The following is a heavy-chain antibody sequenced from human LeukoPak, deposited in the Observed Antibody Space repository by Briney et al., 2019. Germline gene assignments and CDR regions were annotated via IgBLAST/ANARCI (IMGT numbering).Heavy chain of an antibody. V-gene: IGHV3-30*02. CDR2: IRYDGSNK. Sequence: GGSLRLSCAASGFTFSSYGMHWVRQAPGKGLEWVAFIRYDGSNKYYADSVKGRFTISRGNSKNTLYLQMNSLRAEDTAVYYCARWGGYDFWSGYYTGHGPFDYWGQGTLVTVSS. D-gene: IGHD3-3*01. CDR1: GFTFSSYG. J-gene: IGHJ4*02. CDR3: ARWGGYDFWSGYYTGHGPFDY.